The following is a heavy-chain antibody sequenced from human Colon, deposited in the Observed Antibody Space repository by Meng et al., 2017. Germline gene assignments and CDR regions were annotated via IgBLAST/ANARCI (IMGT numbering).Heavy chain of an antibody. J-gene: IGHJ2*01. D-gene: IGHD4-17*01. CDR3: AGARATVTTLEPFNL. CDR2: IFYTGST. V-gene: IGHV4-31*02. Sequence: RQGAGPGPVNPSKTSAATSHGFGWFVSIGCYNWGWIRQRPGKGREYIGYIFYTGSTYYSPSLKSRLTFSLDTSKNQFSLKLDFATAADTAVYYCAGARATVTTLEPFNLWGRGTLVTVSS. CDR1: GWFVSIGCYN.